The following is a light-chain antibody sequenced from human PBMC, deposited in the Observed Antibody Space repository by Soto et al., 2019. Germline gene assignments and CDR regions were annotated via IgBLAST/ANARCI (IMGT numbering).Light chain of an antibody. V-gene: IGLV2-14*01. CDR2: EVN. J-gene: IGLJ1*01. Sequence: QSVLTQPASVSGSPGQSITISCTGTSSDIGRYNYVSWFQQHPGKVPKLVIFEVNYRPSGVSDRFSGSKSGNTASLTITGLQAEDEADYYCTSYAGSYTWVFGSGTKVTVL. CDR1: SSDIGRYNY. CDR3: TSYAGSYTWV.